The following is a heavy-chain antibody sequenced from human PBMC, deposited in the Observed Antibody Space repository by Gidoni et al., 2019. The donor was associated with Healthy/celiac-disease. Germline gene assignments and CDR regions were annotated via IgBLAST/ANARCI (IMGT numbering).Heavy chain of an antibody. V-gene: IGHV5-51*01. Sequence: EVQLVQSGAEVKKPGESLKISCKGSGYSCTSYWIGWVRQMPGKGLEWMGIIYPVDSDTRYSPSFPGQVTISADKSISTAYLQWSSLKASDTAMYYCARHAPADSSGYYYDSKWFDPWGQGTLVTVSS. D-gene: IGHD3-22*01. CDR2: IYPVDSDT. CDR1: GYSCTSYW. CDR3: ARHAPADSSGYYYDSKWFDP. J-gene: IGHJ5*02.